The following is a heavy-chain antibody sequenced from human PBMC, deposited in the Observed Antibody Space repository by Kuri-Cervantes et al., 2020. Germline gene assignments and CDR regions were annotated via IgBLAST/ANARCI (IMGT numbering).Heavy chain of an antibody. CDR3: ARGGNGYGFGELDY. D-gene: IGHD3-10*01. CDR2: IYYSGST. Sequence: LRLSCTVSGGSISSGGYYWSWIRQHPGKGLEWIGYIYYSGSTYYNPSLKSRVTISVDTSKNQFSLKLSSVTAADTAVYYCARGGNGYGFGELDYWGQGTLVTVSS. V-gene: IGHV4-31*03. J-gene: IGHJ4*02. CDR1: GGSISSGGYY.